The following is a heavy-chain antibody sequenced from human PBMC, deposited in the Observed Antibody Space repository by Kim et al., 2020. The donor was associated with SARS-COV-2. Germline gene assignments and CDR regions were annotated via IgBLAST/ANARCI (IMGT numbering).Heavy chain of an antibody. J-gene: IGHJ4*02. CDR1: GFTFNSYW. Sequence: GGSLRLSCAASGFTFNSYWMHWVRQVPGKGLVWVSHINSDGSRISYRDSVKGRLTISRDNAKNTLYLQMNSLRAEDTAVYYCARDGGGTTPLDYWGQGTLVTVSS. V-gene: IGHV3-74*01. CDR2: INSDGSRI. D-gene: IGHD1-7*01. CDR3: ARDGGGTTPLDY.